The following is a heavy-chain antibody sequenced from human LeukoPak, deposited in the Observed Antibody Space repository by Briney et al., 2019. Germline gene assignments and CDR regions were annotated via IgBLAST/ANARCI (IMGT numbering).Heavy chain of an antibody. J-gene: IGHJ4*02. CDR1: GFTFSSYW. CDR2: IYYSGST. Sequence: GSLRLSCAASGFTFSSYWMSWVRQPPGKGLEWIGYIYYSGSTNYNPSLKSRVTISVDTSKNQFSLKLSSVTAADTAVYYCARSPYDFWSGYVDYWGQGTLVTVSS. V-gene: IGHV4-59*01. CDR3: ARSPYDFWSGYVDY. D-gene: IGHD3-3*01.